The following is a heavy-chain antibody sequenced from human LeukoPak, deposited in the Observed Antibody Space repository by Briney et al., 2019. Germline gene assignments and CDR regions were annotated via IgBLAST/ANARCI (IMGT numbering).Heavy chain of an antibody. J-gene: IGHJ2*01. CDR2: INHSGST. V-gene: IGHV4-34*01. Sequence: SETLSLTCAVYGGSFSGYYWSWIRQPPGKELEWIGEINHSGSTNYNPSLKSRVTISVDTSKNQFSLKLSSVTAADTAVYYCARGAKDFDLWGRGTLVTVSS. CDR1: GGSFSGYY. CDR3: ARGAKDFDL.